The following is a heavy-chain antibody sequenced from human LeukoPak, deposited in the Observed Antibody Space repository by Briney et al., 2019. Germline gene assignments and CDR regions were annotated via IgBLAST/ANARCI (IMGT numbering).Heavy chain of an antibody. V-gene: IGHV4-38-2*02. D-gene: IGHD4-17*01. J-gene: IGHJ4*02. CDR1: GYSISSGYY. Sequence: SETLSLTCTVSGYSISSGYYWGWIRQPPGKGLEWIGSIYHSGSTYYNPSLKSRVTISVDTSKNQFSLKLSSVTAADTAVYYCARTGGDNPFDYWGQGTLVTVSS. CDR2: IYHSGST. CDR3: ARTGGDNPFDY.